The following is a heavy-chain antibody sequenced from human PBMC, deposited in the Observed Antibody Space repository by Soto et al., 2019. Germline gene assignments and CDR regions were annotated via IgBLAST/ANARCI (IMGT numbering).Heavy chain of an antibody. V-gene: IGHV1-69*13. CDR1: GGTFSSYA. Sequence: GASVKVSCKASGGTFSSYAISWVRQAPGQGLEWMGGIIPIFGTANYAQKFQGRVTITADESTSTAYMELSSLRSEDTAVYYCARTVRLELPLAPFGPWGQGTLVTVSS. CDR3: ARTVRLELPLAPFGP. J-gene: IGHJ5*02. D-gene: IGHD1-7*01. CDR2: IIPIFGTA.